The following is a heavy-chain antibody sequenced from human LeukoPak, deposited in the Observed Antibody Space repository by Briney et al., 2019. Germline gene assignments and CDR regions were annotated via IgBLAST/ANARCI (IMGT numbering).Heavy chain of an antibody. CDR2: INPSGGST. CDR3: ARDPTYYYGSGIRAFDI. Sequence: ASVKVSCKASGYTFTSYHMRWVRQAPGQGLEWMGIINPSGGSTSYAQKFQGRVTMTRDTSTSTVYMELSSLRSEDTAVYYCARDPTYYYGSGIRAFDIWGQGTMVTVSS. V-gene: IGHV1-46*01. D-gene: IGHD3-10*01. CDR1: GYTFTSYH. J-gene: IGHJ3*02.